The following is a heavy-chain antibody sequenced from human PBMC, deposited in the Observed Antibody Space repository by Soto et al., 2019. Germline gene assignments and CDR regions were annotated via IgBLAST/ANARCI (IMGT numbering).Heavy chain of an antibody. Sequence: PGGSLRLSCAASGFTFSSYWMHWVRQAPGKGLVWVSRINSDGSSTSYADSVKGRFTISRDNAKNTLYLQMNSLRAEDTAVYYCARVPTNFPNWNYVHFDYWGQGTLVTVSS. CDR3: ARVPTNFPNWNYVHFDY. CDR1: GFTFSSYW. J-gene: IGHJ4*02. D-gene: IGHD1-7*01. CDR2: INSDGSST. V-gene: IGHV3-74*01.